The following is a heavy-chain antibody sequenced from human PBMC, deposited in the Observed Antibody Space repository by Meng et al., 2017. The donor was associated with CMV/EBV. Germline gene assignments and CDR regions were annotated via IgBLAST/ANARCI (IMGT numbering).Heavy chain of an antibody. CDR3: AKRIVPAAILSVYYYYGMDV. D-gene: IGHD2-2*02. CDR1: GFTFSSYA. CDR2: ISGSGGST. J-gene: IGHJ6*02. Sequence: GGSLRLSCAASGFTFSSYAMSWVRQAPGKGLEWVSAISGSGGSTYYADSVKGRFTISRDNSKNTPYLQMNSLRAEDTAVYYCAKRIVPAAILSVYYYYGMDVWGQGTTVTVSS. V-gene: IGHV3-23*01.